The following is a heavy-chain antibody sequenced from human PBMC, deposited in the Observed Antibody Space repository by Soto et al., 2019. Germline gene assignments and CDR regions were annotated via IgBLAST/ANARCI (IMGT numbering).Heavy chain of an antibody. CDR3: TTYATQTFCDGGPCYSVQTKTHDS. CDR1: GFSFSNVW. CDR2: IKSKSVGGTT. Sequence: EVQLVESGGGLVKPGGSLTLSCAASGFSFSNVWMSWVRQAPGKGLEWVGHIKSKSVGGTTDYTAPVKGRFTISRDDSKDILFLHMNSLRTEDTGVYFFTTYATQTFCDGGPCYSVQTKTHDSWGQGILVTVSS. V-gene: IGHV3-15*01. J-gene: IGHJ4*02. D-gene: IGHD2-15*01.